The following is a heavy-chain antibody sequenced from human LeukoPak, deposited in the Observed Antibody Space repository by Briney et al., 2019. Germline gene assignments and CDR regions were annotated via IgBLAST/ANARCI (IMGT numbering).Heavy chain of an antibody. CDR3: ARYSHVGTTIGGAEEFFDY. D-gene: IGHD1/OR15-1a*01. CDR2: IDYSGST. CDR1: GGSITSSTYY. Sequence: SETLSLTCTVSGGSITSSTYYWGWIRQPPGKGLQWIGSIDYSGSTYYNPSLKSRVTISVDTSKNQFSLNLSSMTAADTAVYYCARYSHVGTTIGGAEEFFDYWGQGTLVTVSS. V-gene: IGHV4-39*01. J-gene: IGHJ4*02.